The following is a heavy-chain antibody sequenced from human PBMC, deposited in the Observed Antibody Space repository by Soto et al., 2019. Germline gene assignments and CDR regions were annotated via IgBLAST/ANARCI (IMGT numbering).Heavy chain of an antibody. Sequence: GSLRLSCAASGFTFSSYGMHWVRQAPGKGLEWVAVIWYDGSNKYYADSVKGRFTISRDNSKNTLYLQMNSLRAEDTAVYYCARGADYGDYLEYFQHWGQGTLVTVSS. CDR1: GFTFSSYG. V-gene: IGHV3-33*01. D-gene: IGHD4-17*01. CDR2: IWYDGSNK. CDR3: ARGADYGDYLEYFQH. J-gene: IGHJ1*01.